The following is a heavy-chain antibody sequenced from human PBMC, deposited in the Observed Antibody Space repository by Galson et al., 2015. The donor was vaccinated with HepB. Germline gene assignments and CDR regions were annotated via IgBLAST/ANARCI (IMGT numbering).Heavy chain of an antibody. D-gene: IGHD4-17*01. J-gene: IGHJ6*02. Sequence: SVKVSCKASGGTFSSYAISWVRQAPGQGLEWMGRIIPILGIANYAQKFQGRVTITADKSTSTAYMELSSLRSEDTAVYYWARPEHDYGDYTRYYYYYGMDVWGQGTTVTVSS. V-gene: IGHV1-69*04. CDR2: IIPILGIA. CDR1: GGTFSSYA. CDR3: ARPEHDYGDYTRYYYYYGMDV.